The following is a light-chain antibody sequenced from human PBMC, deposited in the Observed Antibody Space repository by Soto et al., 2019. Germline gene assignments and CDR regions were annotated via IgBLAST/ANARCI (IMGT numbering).Light chain of an antibody. V-gene: IGKV3-15*01. J-gene: IGKJ4*01. Sequence: EIVMTQSPATLSVSPGERTTLSCRASQSVSSNLAWYQQKPGQAPRLLIYGASTRATGIPARFSGSGSETEFTLTISSLQSEDFAVYFCQQYNNWSLTFGGGTEVEIK. CDR1: QSVSSN. CDR2: GAS. CDR3: QQYNNWSLT.